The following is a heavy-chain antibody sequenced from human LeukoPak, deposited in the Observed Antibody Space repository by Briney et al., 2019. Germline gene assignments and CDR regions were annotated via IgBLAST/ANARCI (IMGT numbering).Heavy chain of an antibody. CDR2: IHYSGRP. CDR1: GGSISGHY. J-gene: IGHJ6*02. V-gene: IGHV4-59*11. D-gene: IGHD3-16*01. CDR3: ARFGVDYDMDV. Sequence: PSETLSLTCTVSGGSISGHYWTWIRQPPGKGLEWIGQIHYSGRPDYNPSLKSRVTISVDTSKNQLSLKVTAVTGADTAVYYCARFGVDYDMDVWGQGTTVTVSS.